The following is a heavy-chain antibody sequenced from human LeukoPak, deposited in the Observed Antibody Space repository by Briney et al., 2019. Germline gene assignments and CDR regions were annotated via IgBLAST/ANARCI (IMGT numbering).Heavy chain of an antibody. CDR3: AQERGFRRGYCYVTSWLDP. Sequence: EGSVKVSCKASGFTFTSCGLNWVRQAPGQGLEWMRNIRQDGSVTYYVQEVKGRVTISTDNATNSPYMELSSLRDEDTAVYYCAQERGFRRGYCYVTSWLDPWGQGTLVTVSS. J-gene: IGHJ5*02. CDR1: GFTFTSCG. CDR2: IRQDGSVT. V-gene: IGHV3-7*01. D-gene: IGHD5-18*01.